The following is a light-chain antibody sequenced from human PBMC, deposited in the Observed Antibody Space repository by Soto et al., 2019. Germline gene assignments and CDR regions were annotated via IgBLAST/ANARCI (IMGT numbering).Light chain of an antibody. Sequence: DIQMTQSRSSLSASVGDRVTITCRASQSIYNYLNWYQQKPGKAPKLLLYAASSLQSGVPSRFSGSGSGTDFTLTISSLQPEDFATYYCQQSYSTPVTFGQGTKLEIK. CDR2: AAS. CDR1: QSIYNY. J-gene: IGKJ2*01. V-gene: IGKV1-39*01. CDR3: QQSYSTPVT.